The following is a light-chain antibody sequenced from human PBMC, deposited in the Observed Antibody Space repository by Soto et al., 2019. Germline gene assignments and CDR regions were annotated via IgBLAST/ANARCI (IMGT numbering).Light chain of an antibody. CDR1: ESISTW. J-gene: IGKJ1*01. CDR2: GAS. CDR3: QQSYSSPPT. V-gene: IGKV1-5*03. Sequence: DIQMTQSPSSLSASVGDRVTITCRASESISTWLAWYQQKPGKAPKLLIYGASSLESGVPPRFSGDGSETDFTLTISSLQRDDFATYYCQQSYSSPPTFGQGTKVDIK.